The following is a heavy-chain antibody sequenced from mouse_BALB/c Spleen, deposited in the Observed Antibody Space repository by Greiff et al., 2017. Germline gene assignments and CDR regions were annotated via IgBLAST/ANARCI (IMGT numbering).Heavy chain of an antibody. CDR3: ARYRYDGRGAMDY. V-gene: IGHV1-4*02. J-gene: IGHJ4*01. D-gene: IGHD2-14*01. CDR1: GYTFTSYT. Sequence: QVQLKESAAELARPGASVKMSCKASGYTFTSYTMHWVKQRPGQGLEWIGYINPSSGYTEYNQKFKDKTTLTADKSSSTAYMQLSSLTSEDSAVYYCARYRYDGRGAMDYWGQGTSVTVSS. CDR2: INPSSGYT.